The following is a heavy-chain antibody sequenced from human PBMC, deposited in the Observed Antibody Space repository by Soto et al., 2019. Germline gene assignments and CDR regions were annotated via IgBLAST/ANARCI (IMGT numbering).Heavy chain of an antibody. CDR1: GFTFSNAW. CDR2: IKSKTDGGTT. J-gene: IGHJ6*02. V-gene: IGHV3-15*07. Sequence: GGSLRLSCAASGFTFSNAWMNWVRQAPGKGLEWVGRIKSKTDGGTTDYAAPVKGRFTISRDDSKNTLYLQMNSLKTEDTAVYYCTTRIAAAGTRFYYYYGMDVWGQGTTVTVSS. D-gene: IGHD6-13*01. CDR3: TTRIAAAGTRFYYYYGMDV.